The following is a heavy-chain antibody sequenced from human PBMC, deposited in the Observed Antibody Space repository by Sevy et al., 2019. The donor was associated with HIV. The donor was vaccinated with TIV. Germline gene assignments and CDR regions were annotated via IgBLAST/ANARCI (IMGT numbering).Heavy chain of an antibody. D-gene: IGHD2-21*01. CDR1: GFTFSDYY. CDR3: AGEGSIRAFDI. J-gene: IGHJ3*02. CDR2: ISSSGSTL. Sequence: GGSLRLSCAVSGFTFSDYYMTWIRQAPGKGLEWVSYISSSGSTLYYADSVKGRFTISRDNGKNSLYLQMNSLRAEDTAVYYCAGEGSIRAFDIWGQGTMVTVSS. V-gene: IGHV3-11*04.